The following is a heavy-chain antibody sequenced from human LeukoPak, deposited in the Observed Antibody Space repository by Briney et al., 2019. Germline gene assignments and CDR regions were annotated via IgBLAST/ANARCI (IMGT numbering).Heavy chain of an antibody. J-gene: IGHJ4*02. V-gene: IGHV1-69*05. CDR2: IIPIFGTA. CDR1: GGTFSSNA. D-gene: IGHD3-16*02. Sequence: SVKVSCKASGGTFSSNAISWVRQAPGQGLEWMGRIIPIFGTANYAQKFQGRVTITTDESTSTAYMELSSLRSEDTAVYYCAREANYYDYVWGSYRYDYWGQGTLVTVSS. CDR3: AREANYYDYVWGSYRYDY.